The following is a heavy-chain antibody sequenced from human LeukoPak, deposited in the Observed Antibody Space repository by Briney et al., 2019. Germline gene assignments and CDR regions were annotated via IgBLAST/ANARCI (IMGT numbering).Heavy chain of an antibody. CDR2: INPNSGET. CDR3: ARVLFNSGYDY. CDR1: GSTFTGAY. Sequence: ASVKVSCQTSGSTFTGAYMHWVRQAPGQGLEWMGWINPNSGETKFAQKFQGRVTMTRDTSISTVYMDLGGLRSDDTAVYYCARVLFNSGYDYWGQGSLVTVSS. D-gene: IGHD3-9*01. J-gene: IGHJ4*02. V-gene: IGHV1-2*02.